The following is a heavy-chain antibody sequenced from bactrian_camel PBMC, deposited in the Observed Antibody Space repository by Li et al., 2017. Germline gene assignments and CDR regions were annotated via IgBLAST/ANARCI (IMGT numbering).Heavy chain of an antibody. J-gene: IGHJ4*01. CDR1: GFTFGRFW. D-gene: IGHD5*01. CDR2: LSPSGDSP. Sequence: HVQLVESGGGSVQAGGSLRLSCGASGFTFGRFWMYWVRQAPGKGLEWVSSLSPSGDSPSYPDSVKGRFTVSRDNAKNTMYLQMNDLKSEDTAVYYCVGDTDVGWGQGTQVTVS. CDR3: VGDTDVG. V-gene: IGHV3S1*01.